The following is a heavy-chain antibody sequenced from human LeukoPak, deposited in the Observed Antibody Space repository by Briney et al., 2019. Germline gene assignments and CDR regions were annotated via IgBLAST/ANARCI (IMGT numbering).Heavy chain of an antibody. J-gene: IGHJ5*02. CDR3: ARTPLRCSSTSCFWEVGNWFDP. D-gene: IGHD2-2*01. V-gene: IGHV1-46*01. CDR2: INPSGGST. Sequence: SVKVSCKASGYTFTSYYMHWVRQAPGQGLEWMGIINPSGGSTSYAQKFQGRVTMTRDTSTSTVYMELSSLRSKDTAVYYCARTPLRCSSTSCFWEVGNWFDPWGQGTLVTVSS. CDR1: GYTFTSYY.